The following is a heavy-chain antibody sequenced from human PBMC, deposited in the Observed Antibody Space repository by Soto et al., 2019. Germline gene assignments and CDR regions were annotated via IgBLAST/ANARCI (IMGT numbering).Heavy chain of an antibody. CDR2: ISYDGSNE. Sequence: GGSLRLSCAASGFTFSSYAMHWVRQAPGKGLEWVAVISYDGSNEYYADSVKGRFTISRDNSKNTLYLQMNSLRAEDTAVYYCARSPSSSWYGRYFDYWGQGTLVTVSS. J-gene: IGHJ4*02. CDR3: ARSPSSSWYGRYFDY. CDR1: GFTFSSYA. D-gene: IGHD6-13*01. V-gene: IGHV3-30-3*01.